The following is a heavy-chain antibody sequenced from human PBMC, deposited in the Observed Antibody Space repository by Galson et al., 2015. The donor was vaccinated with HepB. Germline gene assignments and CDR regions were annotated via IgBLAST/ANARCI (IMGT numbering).Heavy chain of an antibody. V-gene: IGHV3-21*01. CDR2: ISSSSSYI. Sequence: SLRLSCAASGFTFSSYSMNWVRQAPGKGLEWVSSISSSSSYIYYADSVKGRFTISRDNAKNLLYLQMNSLRAEDTAVYYCARDHGYCSSTSCSCGYFDLWGRGTLVTVSS. CDR3: ARDHGYCSSTSCSCGYFDL. J-gene: IGHJ2*01. D-gene: IGHD2-2*03. CDR1: GFTFSSYS.